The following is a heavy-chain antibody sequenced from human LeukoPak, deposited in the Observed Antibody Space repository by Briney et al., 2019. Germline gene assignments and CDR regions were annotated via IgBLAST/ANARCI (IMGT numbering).Heavy chain of an antibody. V-gene: IGHV3-33*01. Sequence: GGSLRLSCAASGFTFSSYGMHWVRQAPGKGLEWVAVIWYDGSNKYHADSVKGRFTISRDNSKNTLYLQMNSLRAEDTAVYYCARDRRKYSSSPDWFDPWGQGTLVTVSS. J-gene: IGHJ5*02. CDR1: GFTFSSYG. D-gene: IGHD6-6*01. CDR3: ARDRRKYSSSPDWFDP. CDR2: IWYDGSNK.